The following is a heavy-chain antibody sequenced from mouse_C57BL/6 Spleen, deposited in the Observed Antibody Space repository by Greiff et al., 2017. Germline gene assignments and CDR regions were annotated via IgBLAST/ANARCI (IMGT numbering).Heavy chain of an antibody. J-gene: IGHJ2*01. D-gene: IGHD4-1*01. CDR3: ARELTGTYYFDY. Sequence: EVQVVESGGGLVKPGGSLKLSCAASGFTFSDYGMHWVRQAPEKGLEWVAYISSGSSTIYYADTVKGRFTISRDNAKNTLFLQMTRLRSEDTAMYYCARELTGTYYFDYWGQGTTLTVSS. V-gene: IGHV5-17*01. CDR2: ISSGSSTI. CDR1: GFTFSDYG.